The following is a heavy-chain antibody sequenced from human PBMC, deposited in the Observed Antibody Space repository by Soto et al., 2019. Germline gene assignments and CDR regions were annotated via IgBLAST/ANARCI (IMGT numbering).Heavy chain of an antibody. Sequence: GGSLRLSCAASGFTFSSYAMSWVRQAPGKGLEWVSAISGSGGSTYYADSLKGRFTISRDNSKNTLYLQMNSLRAEDTAVYYCAKYLEVDWLTGCSGGSCYSGAFDIWGQGTMVTVSS. CDR3: AKYLEVDWLTGCSGGSCYSGAFDI. J-gene: IGHJ3*02. CDR2: ISGSGGST. D-gene: IGHD2-15*01. V-gene: IGHV3-23*01. CDR1: GFTFSSYA.